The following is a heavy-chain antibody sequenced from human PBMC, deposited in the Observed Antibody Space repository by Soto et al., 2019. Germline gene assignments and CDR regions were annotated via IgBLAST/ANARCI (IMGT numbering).Heavy chain of an antibody. V-gene: IGHV4-39*07. D-gene: IGHD1-20*01. CDR1: GGSISSSSYY. J-gene: IGHJ3*02. CDR3: ARDSGYNWNAPDAFDI. CDR2: IYYSGST. Sequence: SETLSLTCTVSGGSISSSSYYWGWIRQPPGKGLEWIGCIYYSGSTYYNPSLKSRVTISVDTSKNQFSLKLSSVTAADTAVYYCARDSGYNWNAPDAFDIWGQGTMVTVSS.